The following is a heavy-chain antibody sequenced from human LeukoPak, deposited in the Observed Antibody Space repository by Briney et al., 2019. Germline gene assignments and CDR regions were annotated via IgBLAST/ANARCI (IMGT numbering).Heavy chain of an antibody. D-gene: IGHD2-15*01. Sequence: GGSLRLSCAASGFTFNSYSMNWVRQAPGKGLEWVSSISSSSSYIYYADSVKGRFTISRDNAKNSLYLQMNSLRAEDTAVYYCARDLAGYCSGGSCYTYYYYYYMDVWGKGTTVTVSS. CDR3: ARDLAGYCSGGSCYTYYYYYYMDV. CDR2: ISSSSSYI. J-gene: IGHJ6*03. CDR1: GFTFNSYS. V-gene: IGHV3-21*01.